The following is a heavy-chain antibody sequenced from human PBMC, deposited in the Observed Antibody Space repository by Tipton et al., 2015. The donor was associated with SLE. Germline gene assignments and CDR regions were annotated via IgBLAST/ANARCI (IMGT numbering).Heavy chain of an antibody. V-gene: IGHV3-30*02. CDR2: IRYVGTNT. Sequence: GSLRLSCAASGFTFSSYGMHWVRQAPGKGLEWVAFIRYVGTNTLYADSVKGRFTISRDNAKNTLYLQMNSLRAEDTAVYYCTRVESTSWAFDIWGQGTIVTVSS. D-gene: IGHD1-1*01. CDR3: TRVESTSWAFDI. CDR1: GFTFSSYG. J-gene: IGHJ3*02.